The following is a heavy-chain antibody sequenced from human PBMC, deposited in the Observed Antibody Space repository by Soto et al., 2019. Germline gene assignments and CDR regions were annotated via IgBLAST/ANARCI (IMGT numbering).Heavy chain of an antibody. CDR3: ATSYDSGFDP. D-gene: IGHD3-3*01. J-gene: IGHJ5*02. CDR1: GYSFSTYD. Sequence: LLLQSGAELNKPGASVKISCKASGYSFSTYDISWLRQAPGQGPEWMGRISPKNGNTNYAQNFQDRVTMTADTSSSTAYMELRGLRSDDTAKYYCATSYDSGFDPWGQGTRVTVSS. V-gene: IGHV1-18*04. CDR2: ISPKNGNT.